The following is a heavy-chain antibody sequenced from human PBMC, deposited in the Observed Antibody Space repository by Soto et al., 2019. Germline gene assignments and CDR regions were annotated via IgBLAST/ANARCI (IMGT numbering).Heavy chain of an antibody. Sequence: QVQLVQSGAELRKPGSSVKVSCKISGGTFTNYVISWLRHAPGQGLEWMGGLIPIFGAANLAQKFQGRVTITADESTSTVNMELSSLTSDDTAVYYCARGRSSPNFDPWGQGTLVTVSS. CDR1: GGTFTNYV. CDR3: ARGRSSPNFDP. J-gene: IGHJ5*02. V-gene: IGHV1-69*01. CDR2: LIPIFGAA. D-gene: IGHD6-6*01.